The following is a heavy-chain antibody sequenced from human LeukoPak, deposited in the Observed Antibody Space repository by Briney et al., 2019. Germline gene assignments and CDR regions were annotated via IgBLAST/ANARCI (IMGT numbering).Heavy chain of an antibody. V-gene: IGHV3-30*18. D-gene: IGHD3-22*01. CDR2: ISYDGSNK. J-gene: IGHJ4*02. CDR3: AKNFGYYYDSSGYHFPPVDY. Sequence: GGSLRLSCAASTFTFSSYGMHWVRQAPGKGLEWVAVISYDGSNKYYADSVKGRFTISRDNSKNTLYLQMNSLRADDTAVYYCAKNFGYYYDSSGYHFPPVDYWGQGTLVTVSS. CDR1: TFTFSSYG.